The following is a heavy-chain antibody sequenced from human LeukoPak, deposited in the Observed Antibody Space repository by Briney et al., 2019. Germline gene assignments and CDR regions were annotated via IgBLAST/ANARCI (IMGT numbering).Heavy chain of an antibody. Sequence: GGSLRLSCAASGFTFSSYGMHWVRQAPGKGLEWVAVIWYDGSNKYYADSVKGRFTISRDNSKNTLYLQMNSLRAEDTAVYYCAKSRRNIVMVVAATPSLPDYWGQGTLVTVSS. V-gene: IGHV3-33*06. CDR3: AKSRRNIVMVVAATPSLPDY. CDR2: IWYDGSNK. J-gene: IGHJ4*02. D-gene: IGHD2-15*01. CDR1: GFTFSSYG.